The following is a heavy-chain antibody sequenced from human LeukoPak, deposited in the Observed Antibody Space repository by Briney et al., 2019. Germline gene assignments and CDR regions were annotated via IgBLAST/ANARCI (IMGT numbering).Heavy chain of an antibody. J-gene: IGHJ5*02. Sequence: SVTVSCLAATPSFSSYAISWDRPLHRHGSEWVGSINAGNGNTKYSQKFQGRVTITRDTSASTAYMELSSLRSEDTAVYYCARDRYEIRGVIYGWFDPWGQGTLVTVSS. D-gene: IGHD3-10*01. CDR3: ARDRYEIRGVIYGWFDP. V-gene: IGHV1-3*01. CDR1: TPSFSSYA. CDR2: INAGNGNT.